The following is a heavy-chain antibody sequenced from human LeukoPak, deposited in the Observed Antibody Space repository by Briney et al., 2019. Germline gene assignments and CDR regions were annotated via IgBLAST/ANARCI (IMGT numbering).Heavy chain of an antibody. D-gene: IGHD5-24*01. V-gene: IGHV3-43*02. Sequence: GGSLRLSCAASGFTFDDYAMHWVRQAPGKGLEWVSLISGDAGSTYYADSVKGRFTISRDDSKNSLYLQMNSLRTEDTAFYYCAKDIYRGLDMATRLDYWGQGTLVTVSS. CDR3: AKDIYRGLDMATRLDY. CDR2: ISGDAGST. CDR1: GFTFDDYA. J-gene: IGHJ4*02.